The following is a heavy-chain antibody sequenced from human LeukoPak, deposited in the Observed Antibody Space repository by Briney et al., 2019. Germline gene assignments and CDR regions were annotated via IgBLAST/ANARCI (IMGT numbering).Heavy chain of an antibody. CDR3: ARVGVVPAAIPDGFDI. V-gene: IGHV4-31*03. D-gene: IGHD2-2*01. CDR1: GGSISSGNYY. Sequence: SETLSLTCTVSGGSISSGNYYWSWIRQHPGKGLEWIGYIYSSGSTYYNPSLKSRITISVDTSKNQFSLRLSSVTAADTAVYYCARVGVVPAAIPDGFDIWGQGTMVTVSS. J-gene: IGHJ3*02. CDR2: IYSSGST.